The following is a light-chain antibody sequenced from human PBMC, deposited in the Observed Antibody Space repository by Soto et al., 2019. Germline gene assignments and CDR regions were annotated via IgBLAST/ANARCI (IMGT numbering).Light chain of an antibody. Sequence: DVVMTQSPLSRPVTPGEPASISCRSSHSPLHSNGNNYLDWYLXKTGQSQQLXISLGSNRASGVPDRFRVIVSGTDFTLRLRRVQAEDGGVDYGMQARQTPITFAQGTRL. CDR3: MQARQTPIT. CDR2: LGS. J-gene: IGKJ5*01. CDR1: HSPLHSNGNNY. V-gene: IGKV2-28*01.